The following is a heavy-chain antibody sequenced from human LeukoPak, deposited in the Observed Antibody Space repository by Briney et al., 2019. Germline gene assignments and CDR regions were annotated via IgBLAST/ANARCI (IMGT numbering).Heavy chain of an antibody. CDR2: ISGSGGST. V-gene: IGHV3-23*01. J-gene: IGHJ4*02. D-gene: IGHD2-15*01. Sequence: GGSLRLSCAASGFTFSSYAMSWVRQAPGKGPEWVSAISGSGGSTYYADSVKGRFTISRDNSKNTLYLQMNSLRAEDTAVYYCAKDPLVDSKVVVAAKRLADFDYWGQGTLVTVSS. CDR1: GFTFSSYA. CDR3: AKDPLVDSKVVVAAKRLADFDY.